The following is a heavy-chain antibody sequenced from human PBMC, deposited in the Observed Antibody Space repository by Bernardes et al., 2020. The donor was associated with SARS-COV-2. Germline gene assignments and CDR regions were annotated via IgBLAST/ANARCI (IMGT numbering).Heavy chain of an antibody. CDR3: ARDSPRYDSRGYMFDY. V-gene: IGHV1-18*04. D-gene: IGHD3-22*01. CDR1: AYTVTSYG. CDR2: LSPYYGNT. J-gene: IGHJ4*02. Sequence: ASVKFSCKASAYTVTSYGISWVRQALVQRLQSIRWLSPYYGNTKYAQKLQGRVTMTTDTSTSTAYMELRSLRSDDTAVYYCARDSPRYDSRGYMFDYWGQGTLVTVSS.